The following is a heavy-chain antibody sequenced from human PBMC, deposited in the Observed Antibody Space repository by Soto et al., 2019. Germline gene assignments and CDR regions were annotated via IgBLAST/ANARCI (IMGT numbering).Heavy chain of an antibody. CDR2: IFPGDSDT. J-gene: IGHJ4*02. CDR3: ARHETAMAPADY. D-gene: IGHD5-18*01. Sequence: GESLKISCNASGFSLNTYWIGWVRQKPGKGLEWMGSIFPGDSDTRYSPSFQGRVTISADKSISTAYLQWGSLKASDTAMYYCARHETAMAPADYWGQGTLVTVSS. CDR1: GFSLNTYW. V-gene: IGHV5-51*01.